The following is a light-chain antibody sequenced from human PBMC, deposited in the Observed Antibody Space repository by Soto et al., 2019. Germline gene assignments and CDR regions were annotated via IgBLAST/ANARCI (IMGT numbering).Light chain of an antibody. CDR2: GVS. CDR1: QSVPSNF. CDR3: QQYDSSWT. J-gene: IGKJ1*01. Sequence: EIVLTQSPGTLSLSPGERATLSCRASQSVPSNFLAWYQQKPGQAPILVIYGVSRRATGIPDRFSGSGSGTDFTLTISRLEPEEFAVYYCQQYDSSWTFGQGTKVEIK. V-gene: IGKV3-20*01.